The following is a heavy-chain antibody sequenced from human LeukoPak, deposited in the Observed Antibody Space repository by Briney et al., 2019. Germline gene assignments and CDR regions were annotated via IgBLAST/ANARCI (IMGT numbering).Heavy chain of an antibody. D-gene: IGHD5-18*01. V-gene: IGHV1-24*01. CDR2: FDVIDAKT. CDR3: AAGRPYILLDY. J-gene: IGHJ4*02. Sequence: GASVKVSCTVSGSSLTELSLYWVRQAPGKGLEWMGGFDVIDAKTFYAQKFQGGVTMTEDSSTDTAYMELSSLRSDDTAFYYCAAGRPYILLDYWGQGTLLTVSS. CDR1: GSSLTELS.